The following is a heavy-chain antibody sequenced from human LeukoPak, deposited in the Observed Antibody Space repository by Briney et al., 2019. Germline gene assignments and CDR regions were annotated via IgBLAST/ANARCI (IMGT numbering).Heavy chain of an antibody. CDR1: GGSISSSSYY. D-gene: IGHD3-10*01. Sequence: SETLSLTCTVSGGSISSSSYYWGWIRQPPGKGLEWIGSIYYSGSTYYNPSLESRVTISVDTSKNQFSLKLSSVTAADTAVYYCASTGEGDSNFDYWGQGTLVTVSS. CDR3: ASTGEGDSNFDY. J-gene: IGHJ4*02. CDR2: IYYSGST. V-gene: IGHV4-39*01.